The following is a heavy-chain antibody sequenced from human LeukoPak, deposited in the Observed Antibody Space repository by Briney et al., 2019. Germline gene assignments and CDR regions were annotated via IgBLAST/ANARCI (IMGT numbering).Heavy chain of an antibody. V-gene: IGHV1-2*06. Sequence: ASVKVSCKASGYTFTGYYIHWVRQAPGQGLEWMGRINPNSGGTNYAQKFQGRVTMTRDTSISTAYMELSRLRSDDTAVYYCSGYCSGGSCYSGDYWGQGTLVTVS. CDR2: INPNSGGT. D-gene: IGHD2-15*01. CDR3: SGYCSGGSCYSGDY. CDR1: GYTFTGYY. J-gene: IGHJ4*02.